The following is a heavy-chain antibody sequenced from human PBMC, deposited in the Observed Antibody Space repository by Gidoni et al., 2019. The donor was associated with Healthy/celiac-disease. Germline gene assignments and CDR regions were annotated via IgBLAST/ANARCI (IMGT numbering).Heavy chain of an antibody. Sequence: QVQLVQSGAEVKKPGSSVKVYCKDSGGPVSSYAISWVRQAPGQGLEWMGGIIPIFGTANYAQKFHVRVKITAEESTSKAYMELSSLRAEDTAVYYCARGRRYDFWSGYPPTEGWSVVDVWGQGTTVTVSS. V-gene: IGHV1-69*01. D-gene: IGHD3-3*01. CDR1: GGPVSSYA. CDR3: ARGRRYDFWSGYPPTEGWSVVDV. J-gene: IGHJ6*01. CDR2: IIPIFGTA.